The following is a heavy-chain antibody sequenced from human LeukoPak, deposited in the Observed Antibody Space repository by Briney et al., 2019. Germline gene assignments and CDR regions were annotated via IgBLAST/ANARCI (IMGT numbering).Heavy chain of an antibody. V-gene: IGHV3-30*02. J-gene: IGHJ4*02. D-gene: IGHD3-22*01. Sequence: PGGSLRLSCAASGFTFSSYGMHWVRQAPGKGLEWVAFIRYDGSNKYYADSVKGRFTISRDNSKNTLYLQMNSLRAEDTAVYYCAKDRDYYDSSGYGLLDYWGQGTLVTVSS. CDR3: AKDRDYYDSSGYGLLDY. CDR1: GFTFSSYG. CDR2: IRYDGSNK.